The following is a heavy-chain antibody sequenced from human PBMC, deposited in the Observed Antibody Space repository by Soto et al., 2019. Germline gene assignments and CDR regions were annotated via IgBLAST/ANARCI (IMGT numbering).Heavy chain of an antibody. Sequence: PGGSLRLSCAASGFTFSSYAMHWVRQAPGKGLEWVAVISYDGSNKYYADSVKGRFTISRDNSKNTLYLQMNSLRAEDTAVYYCASSGSSSWSGGWFDPWGQGTLVTVSS. CDR2: ISYDGSNK. CDR3: ASSGSSSWSGGWFDP. D-gene: IGHD6-13*01. J-gene: IGHJ5*02. CDR1: GFTFSSYA. V-gene: IGHV3-30-3*01.